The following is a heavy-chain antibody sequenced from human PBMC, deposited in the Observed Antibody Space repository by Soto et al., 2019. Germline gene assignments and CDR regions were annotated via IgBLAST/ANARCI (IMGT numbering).Heavy chain of an antibody. V-gene: IGHV1-3*01. CDR3: ARDIDLGNYYYGMDV. D-gene: IGHD3-16*01. CDR1: GYTFTSYA. J-gene: IGHJ6*02. Sequence: ASVKVSCKASGYTFTSYAMHWVRQAPGQRLEWMGWINAGNGNTKYSQKFQGRVTMTRDTSISTAYMELSRLRSDDTAVYYCARDIDLGNYYYGMDVWGQGTTVTVSS. CDR2: INAGNGNT.